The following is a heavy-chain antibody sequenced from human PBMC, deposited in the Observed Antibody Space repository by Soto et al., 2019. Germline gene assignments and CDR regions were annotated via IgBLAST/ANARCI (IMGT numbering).Heavy chain of an antibody. CDR1: GYTFTSYA. V-gene: IGHV1-18*01. Sequence: GVSVKLSCKASGYTFTSYAISCVRQAPGQGLEWMGWISTYIGNTHYAQKFQGRVTMTTDTSTTTAYLELRSLRSDDTAVYYCARDDVGYCSNGVCYTKPLDYWGQGALVTVSS. D-gene: IGHD2-8*01. CDR3: ARDDVGYCSNGVCYTKPLDY. J-gene: IGHJ4*02. CDR2: ISTYIGNT.